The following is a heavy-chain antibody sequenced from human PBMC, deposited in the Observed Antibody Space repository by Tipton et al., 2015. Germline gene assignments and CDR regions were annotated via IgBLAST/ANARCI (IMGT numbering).Heavy chain of an antibody. D-gene: IGHD1-1*01. CDR3: ARENAYYYGMDV. V-gene: IGHV4-59*01. CDR1: GTSLSGFY. Sequence: TLSLTCTVSGTSLSGFYWTWIRQPPGKGLEWIGYIRYSGGTNYKPSLRGRVSISLDMSKNQFSRKLRSVTAADTAMYFCARENAYYYGMDVWGQGTTVTVSS. CDR2: IRYSGGT. J-gene: IGHJ6*02.